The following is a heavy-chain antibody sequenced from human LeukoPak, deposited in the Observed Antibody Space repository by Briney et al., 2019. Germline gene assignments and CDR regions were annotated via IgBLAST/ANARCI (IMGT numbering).Heavy chain of an antibody. Sequence: GGSLRLSCAASGVTFSSDSMNWGRQAPGKGLGLVSSISSSSSYIYYADSVKGRFTISRYNAKNTLYLQMNSLRAEDTAVYYCARDTVTYYYYYGMDVWGQGTTVTVSS. CDR3: ARDTVTYYYYYGMDV. CDR1: GVTFSSDS. CDR2: ISSSSSYI. V-gene: IGHV3-21*01. J-gene: IGHJ6*02. D-gene: IGHD4-11*01.